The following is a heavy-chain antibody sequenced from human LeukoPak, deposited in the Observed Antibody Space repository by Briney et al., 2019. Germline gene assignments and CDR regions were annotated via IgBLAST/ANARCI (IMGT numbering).Heavy chain of an antibody. Sequence: SETLSLTCTVSGGSISSYYWSWIRQPPGKGLEWIGYIYYSGSTNYNPSLKSRVIISVDTSKNQFSLELSSVTAADTAVYYCARAFCGGDCPWGYWGQGTLVTVSS. CDR1: GGSISSYY. J-gene: IGHJ4*02. D-gene: IGHD2-21*02. V-gene: IGHV4-59*08. CDR2: IYYSGST. CDR3: ARAFCGGDCPWGY.